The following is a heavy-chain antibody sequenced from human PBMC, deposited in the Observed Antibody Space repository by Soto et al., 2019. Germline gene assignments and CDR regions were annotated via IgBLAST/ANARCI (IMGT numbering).Heavy chain of an antibody. D-gene: IGHD6-13*01. CDR3: AAGEASSRNLAPYYLDF. V-gene: IGHV4-59*01. J-gene: IGHJ4*02. CDR1: GVSMRNYF. CDR2: IHYSGTT. Sequence: ETLSLSCAVSGVSMRNYFWTWIRQPPGKGLEWIGYIHYSGTTSFFPSYNPSLRSRVTISEDTSKNQFSLKLLSVTTADTAVYFCAAGEASSRNLAPYYLDFWGQGTLVTVSS.